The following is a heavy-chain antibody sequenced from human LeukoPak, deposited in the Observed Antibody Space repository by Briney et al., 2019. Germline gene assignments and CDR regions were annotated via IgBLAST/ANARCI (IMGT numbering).Heavy chain of an antibody. Sequence: SETLPLTCAVYGGSFSGYYWSWIRQPPGKGLEWIGEINHSGSTNYNPSLKSRVTISVDTSKNQFSLKLSSVTAADTAVYYCARGRSPSMVRGVITFWFDPWGQGTLVTVSS. V-gene: IGHV4-34*01. CDR2: INHSGST. J-gene: IGHJ5*02. CDR3: ARGRSPSMVRGVITFWFDP. D-gene: IGHD3-10*01. CDR1: GGSFSGYY.